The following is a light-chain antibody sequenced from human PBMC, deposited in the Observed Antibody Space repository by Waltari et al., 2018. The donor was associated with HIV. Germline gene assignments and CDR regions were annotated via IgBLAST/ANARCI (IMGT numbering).Light chain of an antibody. J-gene: IGLJ2*01. V-gene: IGLV7-46*01. CDR3: LLSYAGARPVV. CDR1: TGAVTSGHH. Sequence: AVVTQEPSLTVSPGGTVTLTCGPSTGAVTSGHHATWFQQKTGQAPKTLIYDTNNKHSWTPARFSGSLLGGKAALTLSGAQPEDEAKYYCLLSYAGARPVVFGGGTQLTVL. CDR2: DTN.